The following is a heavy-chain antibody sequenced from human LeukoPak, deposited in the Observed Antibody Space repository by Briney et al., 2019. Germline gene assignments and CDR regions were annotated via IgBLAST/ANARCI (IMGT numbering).Heavy chain of an antibody. J-gene: IGHJ4*02. CDR1: GVFLSSLY. D-gene: IGHD6-6*01. CDR2: IYYSGST. CDR3: ARLASSSSGTFDY. Sequence: SETLSLTCTVSGVFLSSLYWSWLRQPPGKGLEWIGYIYYSGSTNYNPSLKSRVTISVDTSKNQFSLKLSSVTAADTAVYYCARLASSSSGTFDYWGQGTLVTVSS. V-gene: IGHV4-59*01.